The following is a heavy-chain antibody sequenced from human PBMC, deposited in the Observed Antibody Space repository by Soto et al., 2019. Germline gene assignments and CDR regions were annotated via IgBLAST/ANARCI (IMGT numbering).Heavy chain of an antibody. Sequence: EVQLAESGGGLVKPGGPLRLSCEAFGFTFSNFAVHWVRQAPGKGPEFVSGISSTGASIFYADSVKGRVTISRDNSKNTVNLQMGSLKPEDTAVYYCARARIGAAGTKYYFDYWGRGTLVTVSS. V-gene: IGHV3-64*07. CDR2: ISSTGASI. J-gene: IGHJ4*02. CDR1: GFTFSNFA. CDR3: ARARIGAAGTKYYFDY. D-gene: IGHD6-13*01.